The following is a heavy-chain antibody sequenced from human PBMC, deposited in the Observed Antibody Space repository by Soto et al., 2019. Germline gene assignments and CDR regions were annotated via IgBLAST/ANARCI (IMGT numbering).Heavy chain of an antibody. CDR3: AGGVGAYGRTWFAP. D-gene: IGHD1-26*01. Sequence: QVQLVQSGAEVKKPGSSVKVSCKASGGTFSSYTISWVRQAPGQGLEWMGRIIPILGIANYAQKFQGRVTITADKTTSTAYMERSRLRSEDTAVYYCAGGVGAYGRTWFAPWGQGTLVTVSS. CDR1: GGTFSSYT. J-gene: IGHJ5*02. CDR2: IIPILGIA. V-gene: IGHV1-69*02.